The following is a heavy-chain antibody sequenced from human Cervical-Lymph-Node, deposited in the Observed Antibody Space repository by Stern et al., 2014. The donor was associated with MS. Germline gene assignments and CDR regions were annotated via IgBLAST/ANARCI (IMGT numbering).Heavy chain of an antibody. CDR1: GYTFTSYG. J-gene: IGHJ3*02. D-gene: IGHD4-17*01. Sequence: VQLVQSGAEVKKPGASVKVSCKASGYTFTSYGISWVRQAPGQGLEWMGWVSSYNGNTNYAQKLRGRVTMTTDTSTSTAYMELRSLRSDDTAVYYCAGYNDYGALGAFDIWGQGTMVTVSS. V-gene: IGHV1-18*01. CDR2: VSSYNGNT. CDR3: AGYNDYGALGAFDI.